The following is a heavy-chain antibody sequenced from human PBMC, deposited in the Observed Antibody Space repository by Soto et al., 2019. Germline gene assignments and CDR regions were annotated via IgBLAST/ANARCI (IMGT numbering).Heavy chain of an antibody. Sequence: GGSLRLCCAASGFTFSSYAMSWVRQAPGKGLEWVSAISGSGGSTYYADSVRGRFTISRDNSKNTLYLQMNSLRAEDTAVYYCAKLYAIFAKFDYWGQGTLVTVSS. CDR2: ISGSGGST. J-gene: IGHJ4*02. D-gene: IGHD3-3*01. V-gene: IGHV3-23*01. CDR1: GFTFSSYA. CDR3: AKLYAIFAKFDY.